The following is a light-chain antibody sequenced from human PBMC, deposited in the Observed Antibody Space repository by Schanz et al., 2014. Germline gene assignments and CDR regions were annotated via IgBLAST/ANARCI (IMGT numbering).Light chain of an antibody. J-gene: IGLJ1*01. CDR1: SSDVGGYNH. CDR2: EVS. CDR3: HSYDTTLAGQV. V-gene: IGLV2-8*01. Sequence: QSVLTQPPSASGSPGQSVTISCTGTSSDVGGYNHVSWYRQHPGKAPKLMIYEVSKRPSGVPDRFSGSKSGTSASLVITGLQADDEADYFCHSYDTTLAGQVFGTGTKLT.